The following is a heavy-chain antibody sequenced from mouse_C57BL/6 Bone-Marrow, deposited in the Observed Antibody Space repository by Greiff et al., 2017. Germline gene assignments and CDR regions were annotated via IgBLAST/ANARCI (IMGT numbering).Heavy chain of an antibody. CDR1: GYTFTSYW. CDR3: ATGWLLRYFDV. CDR2: INPSSGST. J-gene: IGHJ1*03. D-gene: IGHD2-3*01. Sequence: VQLQQSGAELAKPGDSVKLSCKASGYTFTSYWMHWVKQRPGQGLEWIGYINPSSGSTKYNQKFKDKATCTADKYYSTDYMQLSSLTYEDSAVYYCATGWLLRYFDVWGTGTTVTVSS. V-gene: IGHV1-7*01.